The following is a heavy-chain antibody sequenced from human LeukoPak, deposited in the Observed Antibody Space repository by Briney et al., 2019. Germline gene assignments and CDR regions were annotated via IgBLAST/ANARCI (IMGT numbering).Heavy chain of an antibody. Sequence: PSETLSLTCTVSGGSVSSGSYYWSWIRQPPGKGLEWIGYIYYSGSTNYNPSLKSRVTISVDTSKNQFSLKLSSVTAADTAVYYCAREGSSGWSHYYYGMDVWGKGTTVTVSS. V-gene: IGHV4-61*01. CDR1: GGSVSSGSYY. CDR2: IYYSGST. D-gene: IGHD6-19*01. CDR3: AREGSSGWSHYYYGMDV. J-gene: IGHJ6*04.